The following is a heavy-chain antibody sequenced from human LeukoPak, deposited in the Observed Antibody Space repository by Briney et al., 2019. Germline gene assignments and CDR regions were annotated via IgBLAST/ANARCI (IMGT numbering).Heavy chain of an antibody. V-gene: IGHV4-30-4*07. J-gene: IGHJ4*02. CDR3: AKMSTAEVCFDY. Sequence: SETLSLTCAVSGGSISSGGYSWSWIRQPPGKGLEWIGYIYYSGSTYYNPSLKGRVTMSLDTSKNQFSLKLSSVTAADTAVYYCAKMSTAEVCFDYWGQGTLVTVSS. D-gene: IGHD5-24*01. CDR1: GGSISSGGYS. CDR2: IYYSGST.